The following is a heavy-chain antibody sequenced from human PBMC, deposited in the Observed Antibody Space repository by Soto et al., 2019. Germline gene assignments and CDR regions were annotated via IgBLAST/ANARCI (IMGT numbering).Heavy chain of an antibody. J-gene: IGHJ5*02. Sequence: PGESLKISCKGSGYSFTSYWIGWVRQMPGKGLEWMGIIYPGDSATRYSPSFQSQVTISPDNSISTAYLQWSSLNASDTAMYYCARPRSYYVSEFDPWGQGTLVTVSS. CDR3: ARPRSYYVSEFDP. V-gene: IGHV5-51*01. CDR2: IYPGDSAT. CDR1: GYSFTSYW. D-gene: IGHD3-10*01.